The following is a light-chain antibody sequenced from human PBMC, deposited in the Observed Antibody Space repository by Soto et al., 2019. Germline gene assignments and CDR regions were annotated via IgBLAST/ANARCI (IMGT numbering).Light chain of an antibody. CDR3: QSYDISLSVV. CDR2: GNS. CDR1: SSNIGAGYD. Sequence: QSVLTQPPSVSGAPGQRVTISCTGSSSNIGAGYDVHWYQQLPGTAPKLLMYGNSNRPSGVPDRFSGSKSGTSASLAITKLQAEDEADYYCQSYDISLSVVFGGRTKLTVL. V-gene: IGLV1-40*01. J-gene: IGLJ2*01.